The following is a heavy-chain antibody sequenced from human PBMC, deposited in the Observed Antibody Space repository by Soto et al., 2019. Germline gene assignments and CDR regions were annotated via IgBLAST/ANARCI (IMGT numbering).Heavy chain of an antibody. D-gene: IGHD6-6*01. V-gene: IGHV4-59*01. J-gene: IGHJ6*02. Sequence: PSETLSLTCTVSGGSISSYYWSWIRQPPGKGLEWIGYIYYSGSTNYNPSLKSRVTISVDTSKNQFSLKLSSVTAADTAVYYCARDSPEYSSSSPNGMDVWGQGTTVTVS. CDR1: GGSISSYY. CDR2: IYYSGST. CDR3: ARDSPEYSSSSPNGMDV.